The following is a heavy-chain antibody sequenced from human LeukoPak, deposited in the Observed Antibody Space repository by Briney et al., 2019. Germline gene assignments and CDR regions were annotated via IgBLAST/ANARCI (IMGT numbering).Heavy chain of an antibody. CDR2: ISSSGGST. V-gene: IGHV3-23*01. CDR3: AKRQVYYFDY. J-gene: IGHJ4*02. Sequence: GGSLRLSCAASGFTFSSYAMSWVRQAPGKGLEWVSGISSSGGSTDYADSVKGRFIISRDNSNNTLYLQMNSLRAEDTAVYYCAKRQVYYFDYWGQGTLVTVSS. D-gene: IGHD2-8*01. CDR1: GFTFSSYA.